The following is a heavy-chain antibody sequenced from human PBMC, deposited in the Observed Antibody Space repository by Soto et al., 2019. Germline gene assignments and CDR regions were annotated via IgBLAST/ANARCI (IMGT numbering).Heavy chain of an antibody. J-gene: IGHJ4*02. CDR1: GFSLRSPGVG. CDR3: THRRKVYSESVAEFDY. Sequence: QITLKESGPTLVKPTQTLTLTCTLSGFSLRSPGVGVGWIRQTPGKALEWLALIFWTNDVRYSPSLRSRLTITKDTSKNQVVLTMTNVDPVDTGTYYCTHRRKVYSESVAEFDYWGQGTRVSVSS. V-gene: IGHV2-5*01. D-gene: IGHD4-4*01. CDR2: IFWTNDV.